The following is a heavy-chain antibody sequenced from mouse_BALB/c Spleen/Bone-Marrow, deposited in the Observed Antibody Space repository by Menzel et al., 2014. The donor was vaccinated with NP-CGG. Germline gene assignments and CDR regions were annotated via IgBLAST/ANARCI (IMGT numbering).Heavy chain of an antibody. Sequence: EVQLQQSGPELVKPGASVKMSCKASGYTFTSYMMHWVKQKPGQGLEWVGYVNPYSDGTYYTEDFKGKATLTSDKSSSTVYMELSSLTSEDSAVFYCVRSKDWYFDVWGAGTTVTVSS. CDR1: GYTFTSYM. CDR2: VNPYSDGT. CDR3: VRSKDWYFDV. V-gene: IGHV1-14*01. J-gene: IGHJ1*01.